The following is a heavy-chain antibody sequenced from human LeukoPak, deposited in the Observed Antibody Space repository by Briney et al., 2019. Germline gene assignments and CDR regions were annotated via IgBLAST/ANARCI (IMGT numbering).Heavy chain of an antibody. Sequence: GGSLRLSCAASGVTFTNYEMAWVRQAPGMGLEWVSYISDSGTITKYMDAVKGRFTISRDNARNSVYLQMESLRVEDTALYYCAGGPQYGGSYVDWGQGTLVTVSS. D-gene: IGHD1-26*01. J-gene: IGHJ4*02. V-gene: IGHV3-48*03. CDR3: AGGPQYGGSYVD. CDR1: GVTFTNYE. CDR2: ISDSGTIT.